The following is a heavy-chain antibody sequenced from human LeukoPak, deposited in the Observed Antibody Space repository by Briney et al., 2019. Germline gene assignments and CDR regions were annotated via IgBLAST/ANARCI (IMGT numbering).Heavy chain of an antibody. Sequence: ASVKVSCKASGYIFTSSTYDINWVRQAPGQGPEWMGWMNPNSGNTGYAQKFQGRITMTRDTSISTAYMELSSLRSDDTAVYFCARSSSSWYRSANDYWGQGTLVTVSS. D-gene: IGHD6-13*01. J-gene: IGHJ4*01. CDR2: MNPNSGNT. CDR3: ARSSSSWYRSANDY. CDR1: GYIFTSSTYD. V-gene: IGHV1-8*02.